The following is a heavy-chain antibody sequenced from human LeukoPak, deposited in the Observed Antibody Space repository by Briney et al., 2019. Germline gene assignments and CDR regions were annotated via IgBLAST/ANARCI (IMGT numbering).Heavy chain of an antibody. J-gene: IGHJ4*02. D-gene: IGHD6-6*01. CDR1: GGSCSGYY. CDR2: INHSGST. V-gene: IGHV4-34*01. CDR3: ARVTSSIAARPFDY. Sequence: PSETLSLTCAVYGGSCSGYYWSWIRQPPGKGLEWMGEINHSGSTNYNPSLKGRVTISVDTSKNQFSLKLSSVTAADTAVYYCARVTSSIAARPFDYWGQGTLVTVSS.